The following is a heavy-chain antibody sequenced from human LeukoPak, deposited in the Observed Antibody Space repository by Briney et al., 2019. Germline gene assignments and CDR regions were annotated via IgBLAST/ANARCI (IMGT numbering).Heavy chain of an antibody. Sequence: SETLSLTCTVSGASINSGGYSWSWIRQPPGKGLEWTGHISHSGSTYYNPSLKSRVTISVDRSKNQFSLKLSSVTAADTAVYYCARDLVSSDFDIWGQGTMVTVSS. CDR2: ISHSGST. J-gene: IGHJ3*02. V-gene: IGHV4-30-2*01. D-gene: IGHD3-9*01. CDR1: GASINSGGYS. CDR3: ARDLVSSDFDI.